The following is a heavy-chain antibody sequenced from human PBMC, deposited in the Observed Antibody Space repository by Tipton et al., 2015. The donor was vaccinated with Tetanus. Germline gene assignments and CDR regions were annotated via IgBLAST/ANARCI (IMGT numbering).Heavy chain of an antibody. Sequence: SLRLSCAASGLNFSTYAMSWVRQAPGKGLEWVSSLSGSADRTFYAGPVKGRFTISRDNSKNTLFLQMNSLRAEDTAVYYCARETSLTTSYWGQGTLVTVSS. J-gene: IGHJ1*01. V-gene: IGHV3-23*01. D-gene: IGHD4-17*01. CDR3: ARETSLTTSY. CDR2: LSGSADRT. CDR1: GLNFSTYA.